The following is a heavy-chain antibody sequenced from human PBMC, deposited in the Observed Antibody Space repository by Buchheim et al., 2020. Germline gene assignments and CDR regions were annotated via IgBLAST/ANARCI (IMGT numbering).Heavy chain of an antibody. V-gene: IGHV3-48*03. CDR1: GFTFSSYE. CDR3: AREGLVAGNFDY. D-gene: IGHD6-19*01. J-gene: IGHJ4*02. CDR2: ISGSATTI. Sequence: EVQLVESGGGLVQPGGSLRLSCAASGFTFSSYEMNWVRQAPGKGLEWVSYISGSATTIYYADSVKGRLTIYRDNAKNSLYLQMNSLRAEDTALYYCAREGLVAGNFDYWGQGTL.